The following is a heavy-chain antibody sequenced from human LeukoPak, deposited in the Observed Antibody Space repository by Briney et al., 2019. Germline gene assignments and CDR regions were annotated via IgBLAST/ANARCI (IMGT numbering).Heavy chain of an antibody. CDR3: TRSYWNAIDFDY. D-gene: IGHD1-1*01. CDR2: IYYSGST. J-gene: IGHJ4*02. CDR1: GGSISSGDYY. V-gene: IGHV4-30-4*08. Sequence: SQTLSLTCTVSGGSISSGDYYWSWIRQPPGKGLEWIGYIYYSGSTYYNPSLKSRVTISVDTSKNQFSLKLSSVTAADTAVYYCTRSYWNAIDFDYWGQGTLVTVSS.